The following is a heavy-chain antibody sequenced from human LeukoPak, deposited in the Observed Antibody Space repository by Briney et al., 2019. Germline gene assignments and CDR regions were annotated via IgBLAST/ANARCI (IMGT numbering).Heavy chain of an antibody. D-gene: IGHD3-10*01. CDR2: VTTYNGNT. J-gene: IGHJ4*02. CDR3: ARDFVTHYGSGSYPLDY. Sequence: ASVKVSCKASGYTFTTYGISWVRQAPGQGLEWMGWVTTYNGNTDYAQKVQGRVTMTTDTSTNTAYMELRSLRSDDTAVYYCARDFVTHYGSGSYPLDYWGQGTLVTVSS. CDR1: GYTFTTYG. V-gene: IGHV1-18*01.